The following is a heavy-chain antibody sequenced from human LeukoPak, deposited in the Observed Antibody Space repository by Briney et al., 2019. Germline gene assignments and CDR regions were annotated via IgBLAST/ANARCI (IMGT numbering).Heavy chain of an antibody. V-gene: IGHV1-18*01. CDR3: ARDPTGGMDV. Sequence: ASVKVSCKASGYTFTSYGISWVRQAPGQGLEWMGWISAYNGNTNYAQKFQGRVTMTRDTSISTAYMELSRLRSDDTAVYYCARDPTGGMDVWGQGTTVTVSS. CDR2: ISAYNGNT. J-gene: IGHJ6*02. CDR1: GYTFTSYG.